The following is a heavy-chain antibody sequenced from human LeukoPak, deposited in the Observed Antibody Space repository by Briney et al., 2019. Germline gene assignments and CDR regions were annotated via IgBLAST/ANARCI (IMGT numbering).Heavy chain of an antibody. CDR2: IRTDDST. CDR1: GFIVGNSY. Sequence: GGSLRLSCAASGFIVGNSYMSWVRQAPGKGLEWISLIRTDDSTYYADSVKGRLTISRDTSRNTLYLQMNILRAEDTAVYYCAREASGSYFHNWGQGTLVTVSS. D-gene: IGHD1-26*01. V-gene: IGHV3-53*01. J-gene: IGHJ1*01. CDR3: AREASGSYFHN.